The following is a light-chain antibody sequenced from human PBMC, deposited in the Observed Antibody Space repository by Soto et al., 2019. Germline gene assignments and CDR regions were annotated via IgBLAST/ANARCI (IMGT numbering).Light chain of an antibody. Sequence: EIVLTHSPCILSLSPGERATLSCSASQSVSSNLAWYQQKPGQAPRLLIYGASSRATGIPDRFSGSGSGTDFTLTISRLEPEAFAVYYCQQYGSSPPSITFGQGTRLEIK. V-gene: IGKV3-20*01. CDR2: GAS. CDR3: QQYGSSPPSIT. CDR1: QSVSSN. J-gene: IGKJ5*01.